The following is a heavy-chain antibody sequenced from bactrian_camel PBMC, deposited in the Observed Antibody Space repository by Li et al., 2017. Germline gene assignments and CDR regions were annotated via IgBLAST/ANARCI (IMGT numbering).Heavy chain of an antibody. D-gene: IGHD3*01. CDR3: ARTWVSRGIPFRDFGY. CDR2: MISTGGRT. J-gene: IGHJ6*01. Sequence: DVQLVESGGGLVQPGGSLRIACAASGFPFSTYGYDIHWVRQAPGKGLEWVSVMISTGGRTYYADVVKGRFTISRDNAKNTVYLLLNSLKTEDMAMYYCARTWVSRGIPFRDFGYWGQGTQVTVS. CDR1: GFPFSTYGYD. V-gene: IGHV3S40*01.